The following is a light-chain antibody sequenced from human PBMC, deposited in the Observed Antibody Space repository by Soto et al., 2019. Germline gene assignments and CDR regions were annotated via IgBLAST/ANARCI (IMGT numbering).Light chain of an antibody. CDR2: GAF. CDR1: PRFPNF. CDR3: QQRNVWPPVT. Sequence: EIVLTQSPATLSLSPGERATPSCGASPRFPNFLAWYQQKPGQAPRLLIYGAFNRATGIPARFSGSGSGTDFTLTISSLEPEDSAVYYCQQRNVWPPVTFGQGTRLEIK. V-gene: IGKV3-11*01. J-gene: IGKJ5*01.